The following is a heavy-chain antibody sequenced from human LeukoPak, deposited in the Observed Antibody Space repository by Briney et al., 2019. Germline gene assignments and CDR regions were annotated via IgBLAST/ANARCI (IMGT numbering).Heavy chain of an antibody. CDR2: VYYSGST. CDR3: ARGIGNNRYYYYMDV. J-gene: IGHJ6*03. Sequence: SETLSLTCTVSGGSISSYYWSWIRQPPGKGLDWIGYVYYSGSTNYNPSLESRVTISVDTSKNHFSLKLSSVTAADTAVYYCARGIGNNRYYYYMDVWGKGTTVTVSS. CDR1: GGSISSYY. V-gene: IGHV4-59*01. D-gene: IGHD1-14*01.